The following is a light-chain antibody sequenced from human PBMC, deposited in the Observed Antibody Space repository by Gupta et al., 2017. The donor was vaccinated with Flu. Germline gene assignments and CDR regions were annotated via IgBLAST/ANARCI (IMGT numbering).Light chain of an antibody. CDR2: EVN. Sequence: QSALTQLPSASGSPGQSVTISCTGTSSDVGGYNYVSWYQQHPGKAPKLIIYEVNKRPSGVPDRFSGSKSGNTASLTVSGLLAGDEADYYCCSYGGSKFFGGGTKLTVL. CDR3: CSYGGSKF. J-gene: IGLJ2*01. V-gene: IGLV2-8*01. CDR1: SSDVGGYNY.